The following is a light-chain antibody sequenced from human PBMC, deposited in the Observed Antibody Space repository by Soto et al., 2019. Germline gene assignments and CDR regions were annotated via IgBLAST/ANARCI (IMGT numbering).Light chain of an antibody. CDR3: QQYYSSPWT. CDR1: QSVSSSF. CDR2: GAS. Sequence: EIVLTQSPGTLSLSPGERATLSCRASQSVSSSFLAWYQHKPGQAPRLLIYGASSRATGIPDRFSGSGSGTDFTLTISRLEPEDFAVYYCQQYYSSPWTFGQGTKVEIK. V-gene: IGKV3-20*01. J-gene: IGKJ1*01.